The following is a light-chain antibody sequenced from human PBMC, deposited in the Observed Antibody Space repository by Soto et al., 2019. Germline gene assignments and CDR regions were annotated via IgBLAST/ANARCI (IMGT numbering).Light chain of an antibody. CDR1: QSVSSN. J-gene: IGKJ1*01. CDR3: QQYNNWLQT. V-gene: IGKV3-15*01. Sequence: IVMTQSPATLSVSPGERATLSCRASQSVSSNLAWYQQKPGQAPRLLIYDASTRATGIPARFSGSGSGTEFTLTISSLQSEDLAVYYCQQYNNWLQTFGQGTKVEIK. CDR2: DAS.